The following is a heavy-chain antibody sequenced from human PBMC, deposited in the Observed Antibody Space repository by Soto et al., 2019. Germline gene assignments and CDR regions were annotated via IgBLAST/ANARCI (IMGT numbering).Heavy chain of an antibody. Sequence: GGSLRLSCAASGFTFSSYEMNWVRQAPGKGLEWVSYISSSGSTIYYADSVKGRFTISRDNAKNSLYLQMNSLRAEDTAVYYCASSSGSPDDYYYGMDVWGQGPTVTVSS. CDR2: ISSSGSTI. V-gene: IGHV3-48*03. CDR3: ASSSGSPDDYYYGMDV. J-gene: IGHJ6*02. CDR1: GFTFSSYE.